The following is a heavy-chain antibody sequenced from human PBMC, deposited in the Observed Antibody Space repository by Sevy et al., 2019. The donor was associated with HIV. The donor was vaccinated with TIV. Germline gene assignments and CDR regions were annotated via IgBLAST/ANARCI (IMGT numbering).Heavy chain of an antibody. CDR1: GYSFTSYE. CDR3: ARLRSCGGDCYYFDY. J-gene: IGHJ4*02. Sequence: ASVKVSCKASGYSFTSYEMEWVRQAPGQGLEWMGIINPSGGSTGYAQSFQDRVILTRDTSTVTVYMELNSLRSEDTAVYYCARLRSCGGDCYYFDYWGQGTLVTVSS. V-gene: IGHV1-46*01. D-gene: IGHD2-21*02. CDR2: INPSGGST.